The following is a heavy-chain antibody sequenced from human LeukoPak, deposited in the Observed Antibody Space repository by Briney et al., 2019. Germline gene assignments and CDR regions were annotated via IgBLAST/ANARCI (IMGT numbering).Heavy chain of an antibody. D-gene: IGHD6-13*01. CDR3: AAAAGYRFDI. Sequence: RGSLRLSCAASGFTFSDYYMSWIRQAPGKGLEWVSYISSRGSSTNYADSVKGRFTISRDNAKNSLYLQMNSLRAEDTAVYYCAAAAGYRFDIWGQGTVVTVSS. J-gene: IGHJ3*02. V-gene: IGHV3-11*03. CDR1: GFTFSDYY. CDR2: ISSRGSST.